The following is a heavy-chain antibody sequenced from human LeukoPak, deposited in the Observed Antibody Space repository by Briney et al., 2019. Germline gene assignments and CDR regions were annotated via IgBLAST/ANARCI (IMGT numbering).Heavy chain of an antibody. D-gene: IGHD4-23*01. Sequence: PGGSLRLSCAASGFTFSSYSMNWVRQAPGKGLEWVSSISSSSSYIYYADSVKGRFTISRDNSKNTLSLQMNSLRAEDTAVYYCAKSDLNYGGNPDYWGQGTLVAVSS. V-gene: IGHV3-21*04. CDR1: GFTFSSYS. CDR2: ISSSSSYI. J-gene: IGHJ4*02. CDR3: AKSDLNYGGNPDY.